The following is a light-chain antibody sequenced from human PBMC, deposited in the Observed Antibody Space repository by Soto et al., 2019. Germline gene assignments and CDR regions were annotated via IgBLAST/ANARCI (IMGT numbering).Light chain of an antibody. V-gene: IGLV1-44*01. CDR1: ISNIGTNS. CDR2: ADS. Sequence: VLTQPPSASGTPGQSVTISCSGDISNIGTNSVHWYQHLPGTAPKLVIYADSQRPSGVPDRFSGSKSGTSASLAISGLQSEDDADYLCAAWDDNLNGPLFGTGTKVTVL. J-gene: IGLJ1*01. CDR3: AAWDDNLNGPL.